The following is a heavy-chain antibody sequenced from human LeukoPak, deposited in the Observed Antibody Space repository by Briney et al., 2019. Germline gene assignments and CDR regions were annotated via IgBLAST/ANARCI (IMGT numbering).Heavy chain of an antibody. CDR2: ISGSGAST. V-gene: IGHV3-23*01. CDR3: ARDDDWNYEDY. D-gene: IGHD1-7*01. CDR1: GFTFSSYA. Sequence: RPGGSLRLSCAASGFTFSSYAMTWVRQAPGTGLEWVSAISGSGASTYYADSVKGRFTISRDNSKNTLYLQMNSLRAEDTSVYYCARDDDWNYEDYWGQGTLVTVSS. J-gene: IGHJ4*02.